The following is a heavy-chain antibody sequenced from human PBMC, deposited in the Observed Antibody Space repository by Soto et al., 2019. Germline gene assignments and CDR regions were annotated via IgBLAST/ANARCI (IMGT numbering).Heavy chain of an antibody. V-gene: IGHV1-69*02. CDR3: ARAVTPVDYGDYYDY. Sequence: ASVKVSCKASGGTFSSYTISWVRQAPGQGLEWMGRIIPILGIANYAQKFQGRVTITADKSTSTAYMELSSLRSEDTAVYYCARAVTPVDYGDYYDYWGQGTLVTVSS. CDR1: GGTFSSYT. D-gene: IGHD4-17*01. CDR2: IIPILGIA. J-gene: IGHJ4*02.